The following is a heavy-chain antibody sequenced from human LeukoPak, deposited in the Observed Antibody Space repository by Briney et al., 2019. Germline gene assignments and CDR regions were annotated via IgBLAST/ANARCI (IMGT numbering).Heavy chain of an antibody. CDR3: AGITMVRGVIDPDYYYGMDV. Sequence: GASVKVSCKASGYTFTSYDINWVRQATGQGLEWMGWMNPNSGNTGYAQKFQGRVTMTRNTSISTAYMEQSSLRSEDTAVYYCAGITMVRGVIDPDYYYGMDVWGQGTTVTVSS. CDR2: MNPNSGNT. CDR1: GYTFTSYD. J-gene: IGHJ6*02. V-gene: IGHV1-8*01. D-gene: IGHD3-10*01.